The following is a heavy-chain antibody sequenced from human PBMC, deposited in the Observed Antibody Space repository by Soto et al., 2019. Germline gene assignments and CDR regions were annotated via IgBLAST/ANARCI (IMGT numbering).Heavy chain of an antibody. V-gene: IGHV1-46*01. CDR3: ANEAVAGTLWFDP. CDR1: GYTFTSYY. CDR2: INPSGGST. D-gene: IGHD6-19*01. J-gene: IGHJ5*02. Sequence: ASVKVSCKASGYTFTSYYMHWVRQAPGQGLEWMGIINPSGGSTSYAQKFQGRVTMTRDTSTSTVYMELSSLRSEDTAVYYCANEAVAGTLWFDPWGQGTLVTVSS.